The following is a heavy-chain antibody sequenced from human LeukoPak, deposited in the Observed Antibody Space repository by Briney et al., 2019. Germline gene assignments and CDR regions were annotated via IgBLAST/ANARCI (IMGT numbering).Heavy chain of an antibody. V-gene: IGHV4-59*01. Sequence: SETLSLTCTVSGGSISAYYWSWIRQPPGKGLEWIGYIYNSGSTKYNPSLKSRVTISIDTSKNQFSLKVNSVTAADTAVYYCARGGTSALEWFGPWGQGTLVTVSS. CDR1: GGSISAYY. D-gene: IGHD3-3*01. CDR3: ARGGTSALEWFGP. J-gene: IGHJ5*02. CDR2: IYNSGST.